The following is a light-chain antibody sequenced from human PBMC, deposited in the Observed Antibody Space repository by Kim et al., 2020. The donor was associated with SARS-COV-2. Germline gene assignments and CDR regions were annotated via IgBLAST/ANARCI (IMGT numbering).Light chain of an antibody. CDR2: ELS. J-gene: IGLJ1*01. Sequence: QSALTQPASVSGSPGQSITISCAGTSSDVGSYNLVSWYQQHSGKAPKLLVYELSRRPSGVSNRFSVSKSGNTASLTISGLLPEDEADYYCCSYAGDNTFVFGTGTKVTVL. CDR1: SSDVGSYNL. CDR3: CSYAGDNTFV. V-gene: IGLV2-23*02.